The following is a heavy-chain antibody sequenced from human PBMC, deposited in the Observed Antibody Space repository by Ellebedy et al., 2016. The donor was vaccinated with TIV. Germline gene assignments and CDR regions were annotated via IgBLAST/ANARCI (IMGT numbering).Heavy chain of an antibody. CDR2: IKDDGSEK. V-gene: IGHV3-7*01. CDR3: AIDHVGAGRPAAFDY. CDR1: GFTFSSSW. Sequence: PGGSLRLSCAASGFTFSSSWMDWVRQAPGRGLEWVANIKDDGSEKYYVESVKGRFTISRDNGKNSLYLQMNSLSDEDTAVYYCAIDHVGAGRPAAFDYWGLGTLVTVSS. J-gene: IGHJ4*02. D-gene: IGHD6-6*01.